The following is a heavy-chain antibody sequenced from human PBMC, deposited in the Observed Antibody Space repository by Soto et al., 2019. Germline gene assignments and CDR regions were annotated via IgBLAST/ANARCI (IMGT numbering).Heavy chain of an antibody. Sequence: PSETLSLTCTFSGGSISSRGYYLSWIRQHPGKGLEWIGYIYYSGRTYYNPSLKSRVTISLDTSKNQFSLLLTSVTAADTAVYYCARSPDYYFDSWGQGTLVTVSS. J-gene: IGHJ4*02. CDR3: ARSPDYYFDS. CDR2: IYYSGRT. CDR1: GGSISSRGYY. V-gene: IGHV4-31*03.